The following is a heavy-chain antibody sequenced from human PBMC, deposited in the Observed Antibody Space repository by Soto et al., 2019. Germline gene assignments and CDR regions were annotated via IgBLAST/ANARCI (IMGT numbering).Heavy chain of an antibody. Sequence: GASVKVSCKASGYTFTSYDINWVRQATGQGLEWMGWMNPNSGNTGYAQKFQGRVTMTRNTSISTAYMELSSLRSEDTAVYYCARRAYYDFWSGYYSGWFDPWGQGTLVTVS. V-gene: IGHV1-8*01. CDR3: ARRAYYDFWSGYYSGWFDP. CDR1: GYTFTSYD. CDR2: MNPNSGNT. D-gene: IGHD3-3*01. J-gene: IGHJ5*02.